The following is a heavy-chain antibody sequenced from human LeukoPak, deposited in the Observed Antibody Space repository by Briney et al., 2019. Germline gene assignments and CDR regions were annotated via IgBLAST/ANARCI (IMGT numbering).Heavy chain of an antibody. J-gene: IGHJ4*02. CDR1: GFTFGDYA. CDR3: ARDQSPPRYYYDSSGYDY. Sequence: GRSLRLSCAASGFTFGDYAMHWVRQAPGKGLEWVSGISWNSGSIGYADSVKGRFTISRDNAKNSLYLQMNSLRAEDTAVYYCARDQSPPRYYYDSSGYDYWGQGTLVTVSS. D-gene: IGHD3-22*01. V-gene: IGHV3-9*01. CDR2: ISWNSGSI.